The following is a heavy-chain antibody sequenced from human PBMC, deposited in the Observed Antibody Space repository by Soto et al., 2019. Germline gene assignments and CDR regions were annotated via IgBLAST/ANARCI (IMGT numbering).Heavy chain of an antibody. Sequence: QVQLQESGPGLVKPSGTLSLTCAVSGGSISSSNWWSWVRQPPGKGLEWIGEIYHSGSTNYNPSLKSRVPISVDKSKNQFSLKLSSVTAADTAVYYCARVDSSGWYTTSDSSPFDYWGQGTLVTVSS. CDR2: IYHSGST. D-gene: IGHD6-19*01. CDR1: GGSISSSNW. J-gene: IGHJ4*02. CDR3: ARVDSSGWYTTSDSSPFDY. V-gene: IGHV4-4*02.